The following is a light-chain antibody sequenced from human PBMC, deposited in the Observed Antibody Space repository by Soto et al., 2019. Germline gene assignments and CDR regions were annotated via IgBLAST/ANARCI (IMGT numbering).Light chain of an antibody. CDR1: QDISNY. V-gene: IGKV1-33*01. CDR3: QQYDNVPGFT. CDR2: DAS. Sequence: DIQMTQSPSSLSASVGDRVTITCQASQDISNYLNWYQQKSGKAPKLLIYDASNLETGVPSRFSGSGSGTDFTFTISSLQPEDFATYYCQQYDNVPGFTFGPGTKVDI. J-gene: IGKJ3*01.